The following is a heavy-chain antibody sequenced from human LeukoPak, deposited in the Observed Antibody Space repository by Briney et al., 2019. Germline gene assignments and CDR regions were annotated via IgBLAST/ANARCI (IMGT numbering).Heavy chain of an antibody. J-gene: IGHJ6*02. CDR1: GGSISSDY. CDR3: AREAARLRSAPYYYYGMDV. V-gene: IGHV4-59*01. D-gene: IGHD6-6*01. Sequence: LETLSLTCTVSGGSISSDYWSWFRQPPGKGLEWIGYIYYSGSTNYNPSLKSRVTISVDTSKNQFSLKLSSVTAADTAVYYCAREAARLRSAPYYYYGMDVWGQGTTVTVSS. CDR2: IYYSGST.